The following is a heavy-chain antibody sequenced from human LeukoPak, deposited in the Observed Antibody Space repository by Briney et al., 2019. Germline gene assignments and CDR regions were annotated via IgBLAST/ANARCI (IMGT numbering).Heavy chain of an antibody. D-gene: IGHD2-2*01. Sequence: ASVKVSCKASGYTFTNYGISWVRQAPGQGLEWMGWNSTYNGNTNYAQKLQGRVTMTTDTSTSTAYLELRSLISDDTAVYYCARDGVPAYNWFDPWGQGTLVTVSS. V-gene: IGHV1-18*01. CDR2: NSTYNGNT. J-gene: IGHJ5*02. CDR1: GYTFTNYG. CDR3: ARDGVPAYNWFDP.